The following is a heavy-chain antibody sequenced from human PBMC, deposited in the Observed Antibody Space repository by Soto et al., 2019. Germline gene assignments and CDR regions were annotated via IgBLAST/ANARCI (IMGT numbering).Heavy chain of an antibody. J-gene: IGHJ4*02. CDR1: GGTFSSYA. CDR2: IIPIFGTA. Sequence: ASVKVSCKASGGTFSSYAVSWVRQAPGQGLEWMGGIIPIFGTANYAQKFQGRVTITADESTSTAYMELSSLRSEDTAVYYCARVSGNDFWSGYYFDYWGQGTLVTVSS. CDR3: ARVSGNDFWSGYYFDY. D-gene: IGHD3-3*01. V-gene: IGHV1-69*13.